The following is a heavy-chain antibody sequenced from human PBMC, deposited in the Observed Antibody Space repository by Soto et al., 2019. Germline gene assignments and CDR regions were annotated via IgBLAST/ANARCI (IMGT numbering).Heavy chain of an antibody. Sequence: SETLSLTCSVSGGSIRSNIYYWGWIRTPPGKGLEWIATVHYSGSPYYTPSLKNRVTISADSSNNQFSLRLNSVTAADTAVYYCARQHYYDSSGYYTWNWGQGTLVTVS. CDR1: GGSIRSNIYY. D-gene: IGHD3-22*01. CDR3: ARQHYYDSSGYYTWN. V-gene: IGHV4-39*01. J-gene: IGHJ4*02. CDR2: VHYSGSP.